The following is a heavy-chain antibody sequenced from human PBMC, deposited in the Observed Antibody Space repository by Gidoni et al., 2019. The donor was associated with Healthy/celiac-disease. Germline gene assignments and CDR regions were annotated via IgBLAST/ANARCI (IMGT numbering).Heavy chain of an antibody. Sequence: VQLVDSGGGLVQPGGSLRLSCSASGFTFRSYLMSWVRQAPGKGLEWVANIKQDGSEKYYVDSVKGRLNISRDNAKNSLYLQMNSLKAEDTAVYYCARVQHLVVAATREYYFDYWGQGTLVTVSS. D-gene: IGHD2-15*01. J-gene: IGHJ4*02. CDR2: IKQDGSEK. CDR3: ARVQHLVVAATREYYFDY. CDR1: GFTFRSYL. V-gene: IGHV3-7*01.